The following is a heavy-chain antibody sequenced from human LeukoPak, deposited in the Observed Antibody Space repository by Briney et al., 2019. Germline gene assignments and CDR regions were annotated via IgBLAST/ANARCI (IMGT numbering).Heavy chain of an antibody. J-gene: IGHJ6*03. V-gene: IGHV3-21*01. D-gene: IGHD3-3*01. CDR3: AKDQGANYDFWSGYYSGLMDV. Sequence: GGSLRLSCAASGFTFSSYNMNWVRQTPGQGLEWVSSITSGSSHIYYADSVKGRFTISRDNAKSSLYLQMNSLRAEDTAVYYCAKDQGANYDFWSGYYSGLMDVWGKGTTVTVSS. CDR1: GFTFSSYN. CDR2: ITSGSSHI.